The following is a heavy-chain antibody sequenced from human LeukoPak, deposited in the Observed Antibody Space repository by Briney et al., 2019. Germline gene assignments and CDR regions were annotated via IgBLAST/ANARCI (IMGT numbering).Heavy chain of an antibody. CDR2: MNAGNGDT. D-gene: IGHD6-19*01. CDR1: GYTFTSYA. CDR3: ARVRVAGSGAFDY. V-gene: IGHV1-3*03. Sequence: AAETVSHRASGYTFTSYAMLGVPHAPGQRRVGVGWMNAGNGDTKSSQDLQSTVTITRDTYASTASADLRSPTTEEMAVYYCARVRVAGSGAFDYWGEGTLVTVSS. J-gene: IGHJ4*02.